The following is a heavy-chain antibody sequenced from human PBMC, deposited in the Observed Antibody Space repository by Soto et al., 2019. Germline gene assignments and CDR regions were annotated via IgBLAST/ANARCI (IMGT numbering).Heavy chain of an antibody. CDR1: GYTFTNYA. J-gene: IGHJ6*02. CDR2: INAGNGNT. D-gene: IGHD3-9*01. V-gene: IGHV1-3*01. CDR3: ARDLRRRYFDWLLLPWGEGMDV. Sequence: QVQLVQSGAEVKKAGASVKISCKTSGYTFTNYAIHWVRQAPGQRLEWMGWINAGNGNTKHSQRFQGRVTITRDTFANTAYMELNDLRSEDTAVYYCARDLRRRYFDWLLLPWGEGMDVWGQGTTVTVSS.